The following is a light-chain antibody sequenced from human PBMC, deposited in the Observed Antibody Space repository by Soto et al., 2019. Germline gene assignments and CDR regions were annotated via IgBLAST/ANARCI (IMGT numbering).Light chain of an antibody. CDR1: QSVSSNH. CDR2: GGS. J-gene: IGKJ1*01. V-gene: IGKV3-20*01. Sequence: DIVLTQSPGTLSLSPGARATLSCRASQSVSSNHLAWYQQKPGQAPRLLIYGGSSRATGIPVRFSGSGSETDFTLTITRLEPEDFAVDYCQQYSSSRTFGQGTKVDIK. CDR3: QQYSSSRT.